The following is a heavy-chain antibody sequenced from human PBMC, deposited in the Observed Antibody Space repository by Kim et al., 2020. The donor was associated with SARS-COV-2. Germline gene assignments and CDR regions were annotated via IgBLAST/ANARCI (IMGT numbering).Heavy chain of an antibody. D-gene: IGHD1-26*01. CDR3: ARAPSGSDYGSADY. J-gene: IGHJ4*02. CDR2: ISYDGSNK. V-gene: IGHV3-30-3*01. CDR1: GFTFSSYA. Sequence: GGSLRLSCAASGFTFSSYAMHWVRQAPGKGLEWVAVISYDGSNKYYADSVKGRFTISRDNSKNTLYLQMNSLRAEDTAVYYCARAPSGSDYGSADYWGQGTLVTVSS.